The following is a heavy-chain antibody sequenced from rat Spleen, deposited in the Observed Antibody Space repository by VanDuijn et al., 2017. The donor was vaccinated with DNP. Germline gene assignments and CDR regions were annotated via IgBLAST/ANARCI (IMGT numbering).Heavy chain of an antibody. Sequence: EVQLVESGGGLVQPGRSLKLSCAASGFTFSNYDMAWVRQAPTKGLGWVASIRTSGGSTYYRDSVKGRFTVSRDNADHTLYLQMDSLRSEDTATYYCVTSPGPNWFAHWGQGTLVTVSS. J-gene: IGHJ3*01. CDR3: VTSPGPNWFAH. V-gene: IGHV5S13*01. CDR1: GFTFSNYD. D-gene: IGHD1-4*01. CDR2: IRTSGGST.